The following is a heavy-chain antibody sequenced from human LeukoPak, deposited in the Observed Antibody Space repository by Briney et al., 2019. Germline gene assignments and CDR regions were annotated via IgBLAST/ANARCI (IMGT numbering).Heavy chain of an antibody. Sequence: PGGSLRLSCAASGFSFSSYGMHWVRQAPGKGLEWVAVIPYDGSNTYYADSVKGRFTISRDNSKNTLYLQLNSLRAEDSAVYYCAKNTKPTLVTPDFWGQGTLATVSS. D-gene: IGHD4-23*01. CDR3: AKNTKPTLVTPDF. CDR2: IPYDGSNT. V-gene: IGHV3-30*18. CDR1: GFSFSSYG. J-gene: IGHJ4*02.